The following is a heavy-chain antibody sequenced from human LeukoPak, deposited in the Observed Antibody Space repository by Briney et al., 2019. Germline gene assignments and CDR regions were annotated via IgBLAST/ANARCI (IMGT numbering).Heavy chain of an antibody. CDR3: ARRRIYYHFDY. D-gene: IGHD3-22*01. CDR2: IFHSGST. J-gene: IGHJ4*02. Sequence: SETLSLTCTVPNGSIGSFYWTWIRQPPGEGLEWIGYIFHSGSTKYNPSLKSRVTISVDTSKNQFSLKLTSITAADTAVYYCARRRIYYHFDYWGQGARVTVSS. V-gene: IGHV4-59*08. CDR1: NGSIGSFY.